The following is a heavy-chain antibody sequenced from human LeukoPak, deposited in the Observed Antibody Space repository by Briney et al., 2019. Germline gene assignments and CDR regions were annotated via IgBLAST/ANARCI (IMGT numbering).Heavy chain of an antibody. V-gene: IGHV3-48*03. CDR2: ISSSGSII. CDR3: ARGGLPKPFDY. Sequence: GGSLRLFCAASGFTFSSYDMNGARQAPGKGLECVSYISSSGSIIYYADSVKGRFTISRDNAKNSLYLQMNSLSAEDTAVYYCARGGLPKPFDYWGQGTLVTVSS. CDR1: GFTFSSYD. J-gene: IGHJ4*02. D-gene: IGHD1-14*01.